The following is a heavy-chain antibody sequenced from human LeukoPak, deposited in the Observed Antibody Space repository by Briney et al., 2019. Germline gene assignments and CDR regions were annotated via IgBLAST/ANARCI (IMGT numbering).Heavy chain of an antibody. V-gene: IGHV3-30*02. D-gene: IGHD6-13*01. J-gene: IGHJ6*03. CDR3: AKEKAGSSWFRYYYYYMDV. CDR2: IRYDGSNK. CDR1: GFTFSSYG. Sequence: GGSLRLSCAASGFTFSSYGMHWVRQAPGKGLEWVAFIRYDGSNKYYADSVKGRFTISRDNSKNTLYLQMNSLRAEDTAVYYCAKEKAGSSWFRYYYYYMDVWGKGTTVTISS.